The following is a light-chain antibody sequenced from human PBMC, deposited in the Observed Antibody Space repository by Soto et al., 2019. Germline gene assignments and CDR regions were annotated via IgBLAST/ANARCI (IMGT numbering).Light chain of an antibody. CDR2: RIS. Sequence: DIVMTQTPLSSPVTLGQPASISCRSSQSLVHSDGNTYLSWFQQRPGQPPRLRIYRISNRFSGVPDRFSGSGAGTEFTLQISRVEAEDVGVFYCMQATKYPYTFGQGTKLEIK. CDR1: QSLVHSDGNTY. J-gene: IGKJ2*01. V-gene: IGKV2-24*01. CDR3: MQATKYPYT.